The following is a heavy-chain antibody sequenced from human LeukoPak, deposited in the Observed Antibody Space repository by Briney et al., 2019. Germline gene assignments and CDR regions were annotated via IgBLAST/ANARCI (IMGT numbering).Heavy chain of an antibody. CDR2: VYTSGST. J-gene: IGHJ5*02. Sequence: SETLSLTCTVSGGSISSYYWSWIRQPAGKGLEWIGRVYTSGSTNYNPSLKSRVTMSVDTSKNQFSLKLSSVTAADTAVYYCAKGLYGDYYNWFDPWGQGTLVTVSS. D-gene: IGHD4-17*01. V-gene: IGHV4-4*07. CDR3: AKGLYGDYYNWFDP. CDR1: GGSISSYY.